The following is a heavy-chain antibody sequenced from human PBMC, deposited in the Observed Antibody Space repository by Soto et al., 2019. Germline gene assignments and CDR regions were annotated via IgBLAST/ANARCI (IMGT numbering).Heavy chain of an antibody. V-gene: IGHV1-46*03. CDR1: GYTFTSYY. D-gene: IGHD5-12*01. J-gene: IGHJ4*02. CDR3: ARAYYDWYFDY. Sequence: GASVKVSCKASGYTFTSYYMHWVRQAPGQGLEWMGIINPSGGSTSYAQKFQGRVTMTRDTSTSTVYMELSSLRPEDTAVYYCARAYYDWYFDYWGQGTLVTVSS. CDR2: INPSGGST.